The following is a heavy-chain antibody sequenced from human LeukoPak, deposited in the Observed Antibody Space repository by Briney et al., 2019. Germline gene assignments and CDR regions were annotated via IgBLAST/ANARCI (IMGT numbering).Heavy chain of an antibody. D-gene: IGHD3-16*01. CDR2: VYHSGSP. CDR1: GDSSSSYY. J-gene: IGHJ4*02. CDR3: AGDYKTLAY. V-gene: IGHV4-59*01. Sequence: PSETLSLTCTVSGDSSSSYYWSWIRQPPGKGLEWIGYVYHSGSPGYNPSLKSRVTISLDTSKNQFSLKLRSVTPADTAVYYCAGDYKTLAYWGQGTLVTVSS.